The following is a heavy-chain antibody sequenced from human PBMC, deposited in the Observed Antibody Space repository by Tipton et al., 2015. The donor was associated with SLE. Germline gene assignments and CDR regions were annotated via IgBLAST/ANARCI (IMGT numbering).Heavy chain of an antibody. Sequence: TLSLTCTVSGGSISSGSYYWSWIRQPAGKGLGWIGHIYASGSTNYNPSLKSRVAMSVDTSMNQFSLKLSSVTAADTAVYYCARPSIADRRGWYFDLWGRGTRVTVSS. CDR2: IYASGST. D-gene: IGHD6-6*01. V-gene: IGHV4-61*09. CDR3: ARPSIADRRGWYFDL. CDR1: GGSISSGSYY. J-gene: IGHJ2*01.